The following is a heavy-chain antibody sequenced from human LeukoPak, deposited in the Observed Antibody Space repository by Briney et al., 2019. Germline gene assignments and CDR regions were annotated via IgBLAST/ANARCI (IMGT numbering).Heavy chain of an antibody. J-gene: IGHJ4*02. V-gene: IGHV3-21*01. CDR1: GFTFSSFI. CDR2: ISSSSTYI. CDR3: ARDGGS. D-gene: IGHD3-16*01. Sequence: PGGSLRLSCAASGFTFSSFIMNWARQAPGKGLEWVSSISSSSTYIDYADSVKGRFTISRDNAKNSLYLQMNSLRVGDTAVYYCARDGGSGGQGTLVTVSS.